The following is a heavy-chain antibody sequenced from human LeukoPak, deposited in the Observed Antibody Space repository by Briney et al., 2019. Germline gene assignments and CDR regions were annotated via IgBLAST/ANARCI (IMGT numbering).Heavy chain of an antibody. CDR2: INHRGST. Sequence: SETLSLTCAVYGGSFSGYYWSWIRQPPGKGLEWIGEINHRGSTNYNPSLKSRVTISVDTSKNQFSLKLSSVTAADTAVYYCARGLNRGWYFDLWGRGTLVTVSS. J-gene: IGHJ2*01. CDR1: GGSFSGYY. D-gene: IGHD2/OR15-2a*01. CDR3: ARGLNRGWYFDL. V-gene: IGHV4-34*01.